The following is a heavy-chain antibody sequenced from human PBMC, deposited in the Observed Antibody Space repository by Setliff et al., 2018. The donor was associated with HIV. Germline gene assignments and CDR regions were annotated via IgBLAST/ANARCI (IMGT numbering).Heavy chain of an antibody. CDR2: IFYSGST. CDR1: NGSISSSSYF. D-gene: IGHD1-7*01. CDR3: ARRGMIAGTTDF. V-gene: IGHV4-39*01. J-gene: IGHJ4*02. Sequence: SETLSLTCTVSNGSISSSSYFWGWIRQPPGKGLEWIGNIFYSGSTYYNPCLKSRVLISVDTSKNQFSLKLTSVTAADTAVYYCARRGMIAGTTDFWGQGTPVTAPQ.